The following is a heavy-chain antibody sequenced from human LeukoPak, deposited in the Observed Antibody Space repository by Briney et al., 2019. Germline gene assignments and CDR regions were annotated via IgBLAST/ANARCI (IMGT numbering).Heavy chain of an antibody. CDR3: ARSIVVRGSHYYYGMDV. Sequence: ASVKVTCKASGGTFISYAISWVRQAPGQGGEGMGRMIPILGIANSAQKFPRRVTIPPDKSTSPAYMELSSLTSEDTAVYYCARSIVVRGSHYYYGMDVWGHGTTLTVSS. J-gene: IGHJ6*02. D-gene: IGHD3-16*02. CDR1: GGTFISYA. CDR2: MIPILGIA. V-gene: IGHV1-69*04.